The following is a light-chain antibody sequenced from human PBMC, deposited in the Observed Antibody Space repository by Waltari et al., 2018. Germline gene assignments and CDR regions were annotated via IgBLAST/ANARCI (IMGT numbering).Light chain of an antibody. Sequence: QSALTQPASVSGSPGQSITISCTGTSSDVGSYNLVSWYQQHPGKAPKLMIYEGSKRPSGVSNRFSGSKSGNTAPLTISGLRAEDEADYYCCSYAGSSTYVFGTGTKVTVL. CDR3: CSYAGSSTYV. V-gene: IGLV2-23*01. CDR2: EGS. J-gene: IGLJ1*01. CDR1: SSDVGSYNL.